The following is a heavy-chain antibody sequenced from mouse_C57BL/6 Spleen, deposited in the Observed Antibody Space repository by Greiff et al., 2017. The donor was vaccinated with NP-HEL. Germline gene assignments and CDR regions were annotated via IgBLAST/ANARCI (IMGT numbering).Heavy chain of an antibody. V-gene: IGHV1-53*01. Sequence: QVQLQQPGTELVKPGASVKLSCKASGYTFTSYWMHWVKQRPGQGLEWIGNINPGNGGTNYNEKFKSKATLTVDKSSSTAYMQLSSLTSEDSAVYYCARGGYSNWYFDVWGTGTTVTVSS. CDR3: ARGGYSNWYFDV. CDR2: INPGNGGT. D-gene: IGHD2-5*01. CDR1: GYTFTSYW. J-gene: IGHJ1*03.